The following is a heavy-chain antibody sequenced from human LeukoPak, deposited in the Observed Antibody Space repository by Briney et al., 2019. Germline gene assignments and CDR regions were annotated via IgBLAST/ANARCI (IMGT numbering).Heavy chain of an antibody. Sequence: GGSLRLSCAASGFTFSNYWMHWVRQAPGKGLEYVSAISSNGGSTYYANSVKGRFTISRDNSKNTLYLQMGSLRAEDMAVYYCARVALTGYFDPWGQGTLVTVSS. CDR3: ARVALTGYFDP. D-gene: IGHD3-9*01. V-gene: IGHV3-64*01. J-gene: IGHJ5*02. CDR1: GFTFSNYW. CDR2: ISSNGGST.